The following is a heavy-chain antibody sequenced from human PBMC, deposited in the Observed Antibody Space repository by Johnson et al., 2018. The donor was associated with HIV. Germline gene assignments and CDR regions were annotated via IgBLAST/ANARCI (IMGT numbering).Heavy chain of an antibody. Sequence: VQLVESGGGLVKPGGSLRLSCAASGFTFSNAWMTWVRQAPGQGLEWVGRIKSKTDGGTTDSVAPVKGRLTISRDDSKNSRYLQINSLKPEDTAVYYCARGPRNPGLDAFDIWGQGTMVTVSS. CDR2: IKSKTDGGTT. J-gene: IGHJ3*02. CDR3: ARGPRNPGLDAFDI. V-gene: IGHV3-15*01. CDR1: GFTFSNAW. D-gene: IGHD1-14*01.